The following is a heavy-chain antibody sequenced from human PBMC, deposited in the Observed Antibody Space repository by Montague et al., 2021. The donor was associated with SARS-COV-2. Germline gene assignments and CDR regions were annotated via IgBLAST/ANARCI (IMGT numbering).Heavy chain of an antibody. CDR1: GASFSGYY. V-gene: IGHV4-34*01. CDR2: INHSRIT. D-gene: IGHD3-9*01. J-gene: IGHJ4*02. Sequence: ETLSLTCAVYGASFSGYYCTWIRQSPRTGLEWIAVINHSRITNYNFNPSLRSRVTISVDTSKSQFSLKLSSVTAAVTGVYYCARWDPQTLTLIGLRGKSASDYWGQGTLVTVSS. CDR3: ARWDPQTLTLIGLRGKSASDY.